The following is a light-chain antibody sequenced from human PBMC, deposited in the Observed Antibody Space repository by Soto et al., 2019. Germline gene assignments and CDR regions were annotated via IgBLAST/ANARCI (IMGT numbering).Light chain of an antibody. V-gene: IGLV2-8*01. CDR2: EDT. J-gene: IGLJ3*02. Sequence: QSALTQPPSASGSPGQSVTISCTGTSSDVGGYNYVSWYQQYPGRAPKLMIYEDTKRPSGVPDRFSGSKSGNTASLTVSGLQAEDEADYYCSSYAASNNFDVVFGGGTQLTVL. CDR3: SSYAASNNFDVV. CDR1: SSDVGGYNY.